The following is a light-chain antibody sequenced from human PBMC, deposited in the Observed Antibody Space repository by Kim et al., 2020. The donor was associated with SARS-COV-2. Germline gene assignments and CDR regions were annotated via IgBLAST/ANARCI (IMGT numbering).Light chain of an antibody. Sequence: QSALTQPPSASGSPGQSVTISCTGTSSDVGGYNFVSWHQQHPGKAPKLIIYDVNKRPSGVPNRFSGSKSGNTASLTVSGLQAEDEADYYCSSYAGNNHFYGFGTGTKVTVL. CDR1: SSDVGGYNF. CDR2: DVN. CDR3: SSYAGNNHFYG. J-gene: IGLJ1*01. V-gene: IGLV2-8*01.